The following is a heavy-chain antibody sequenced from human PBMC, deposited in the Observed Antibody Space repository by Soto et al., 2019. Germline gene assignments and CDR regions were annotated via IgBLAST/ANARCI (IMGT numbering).Heavy chain of an antibody. Sequence: SVKVSCTASGRTFSSYTISWVRQAPGQGLEWMGRIIPILGIANYAQKFQGRVTITADKSTSTAYMELSSLRSEDTAVYYCARSRQIAYNWNEKYYYYYMGVWGKGTTVTVSS. CDR3: ARSRQIAYNWNEKYYYYYMGV. CDR2: IIPILGIA. CDR1: GRTFSSYT. D-gene: IGHD1-20*01. V-gene: IGHV1-69*02. J-gene: IGHJ6*03.